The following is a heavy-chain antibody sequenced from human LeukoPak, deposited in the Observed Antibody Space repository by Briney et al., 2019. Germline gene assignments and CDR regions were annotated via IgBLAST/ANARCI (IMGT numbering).Heavy chain of an antibody. Sequence: GGSLRLSCVASGFTFRSYAMNWVRQAPGKGLEWVSYMSSDSSFINYADSVKGRFTISRDNAKNSLFLLMDSPRADDTAVYYCARGEVATTYYYGMDVWGQGTTVTVSS. J-gene: IGHJ6*02. V-gene: IGHV3-21*05. CDR2: MSSDSSFI. CDR3: ARGEVATTYYYGMDV. CDR1: GFTFRSYA. D-gene: IGHD5-12*01.